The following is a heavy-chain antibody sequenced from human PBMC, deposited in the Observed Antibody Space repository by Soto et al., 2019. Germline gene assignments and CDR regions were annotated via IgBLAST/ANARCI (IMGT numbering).Heavy chain of an antibody. CDR3: ARDVVGYCTNGVCYPYYYGMDV. D-gene: IGHD2-8*01. CDR1: GFTFSDYY. V-gene: IGHV3-11*06. CDR2: ISSSSSYT. Sequence: QVQLVESGGGLVKPGGSLRLSCAASGFTFSDYYMSWIRQAPGKGLEWVSYISSSSSYTNYADSVKGRFTISRDNAKNSLYLHMNSLRAEDTAVYYCARDVVGYCTNGVCYPYYYGMDVWGQGTTVTVSS. J-gene: IGHJ6*02.